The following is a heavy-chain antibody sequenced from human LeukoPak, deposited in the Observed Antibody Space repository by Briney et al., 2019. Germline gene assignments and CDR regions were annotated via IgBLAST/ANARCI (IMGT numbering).Heavy chain of an antibody. CDR2: INPSGGST. Sequence: ASVTVSCKASGYTFTSYYMHWVRQAPGQGLEWMGIINPSGGSTSYAQKFQGRVTMTRDMSTSTVYMELSSLRSEDTAVYYCARGPRGIAAAGDPDYWGQGTLVTVSS. CDR3: ARGPRGIAAAGDPDY. V-gene: IGHV1-46*01. D-gene: IGHD6-13*01. CDR1: GYTFTSYY. J-gene: IGHJ4*02.